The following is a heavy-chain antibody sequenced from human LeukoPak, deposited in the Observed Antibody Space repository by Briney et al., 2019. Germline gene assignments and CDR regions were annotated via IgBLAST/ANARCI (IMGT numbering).Heavy chain of an antibody. CDR2: INHSGST. D-gene: IGHD2-15*01. Sequence: SETLSLTCAVYGGSFSGYYWSWIRQPPGKGLEWIGEINHSGSTNYNPSLKSRVTISVDTSKNQFSLKLSSVTAADTAVYYCARRLGHYSPRWFDPWGQGTLVTVSS. CDR1: GGSFSGYY. J-gene: IGHJ5*02. V-gene: IGHV4-34*01. CDR3: ARRLGHYSPRWFDP.